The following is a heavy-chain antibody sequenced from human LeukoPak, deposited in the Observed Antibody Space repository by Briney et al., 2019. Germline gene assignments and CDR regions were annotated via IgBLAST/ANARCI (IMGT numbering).Heavy chain of an antibody. CDR3: ARGSVLEWQLGGHGRGWYYYYYMDV. D-gene: IGHD3-3*01. CDR1: GGTFSSYA. J-gene: IGHJ6*03. Sequence: SVKVSCKASGGTFSSYAISWVRQAPGQGLEWMGGIIPIFGTANYAQKFQGRVTITADESTSTAYMELSSLRSEDTAVYYCARGSVLEWQLGGHGRGWYYYYYMDVWGKGTTVTVSS. CDR2: IIPIFGTA. V-gene: IGHV1-69*13.